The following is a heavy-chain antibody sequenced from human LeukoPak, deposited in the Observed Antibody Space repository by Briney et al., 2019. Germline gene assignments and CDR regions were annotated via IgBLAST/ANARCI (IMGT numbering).Heavy chain of an antibody. CDR1: GFTVSSNY. D-gene: IGHD3-10*01. CDR2: IGDSGGST. CDR3: AKAVRSGNYWGLYYY. Sequence: PGGSLRLSCAASGFTVSSNYMSWVRQAPGKGLEWVSGIGDSGGSTNYADSVKGRFTISSDNSKSTRFLQMDSLRVDDTAVYYCAKAVRSGNYWGLYYYWGEGTLLTDCS. J-gene: IGHJ4*02. V-gene: IGHV3-23*01.